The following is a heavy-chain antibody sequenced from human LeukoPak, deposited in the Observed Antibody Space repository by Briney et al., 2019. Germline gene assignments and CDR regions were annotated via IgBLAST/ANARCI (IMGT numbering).Heavy chain of an antibody. CDR3: ARRGYYGNYFDY. J-gene: IGHJ4*02. CDR2: ISNDGSTT. D-gene: IGHD3-22*01. CDR1: GFSLSSSW. Sequence: GGSLRLSCAASGFSLSSSWMHWVRQAPGKGLVWVSRISNDGSTTNYADSVKGRFTISRDNAKNTLYLQMNSLRAEDTAVYYCARRGYYGNYFDYWGQGTLVTVSS. V-gene: IGHV3-74*01.